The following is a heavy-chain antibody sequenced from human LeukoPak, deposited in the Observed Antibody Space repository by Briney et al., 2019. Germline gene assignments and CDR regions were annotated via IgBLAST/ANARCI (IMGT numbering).Heavy chain of an antibody. V-gene: IGHV3-30*02. CDR2: IRYDGSNK. CDR3: AKARYSSSFAIDISAFDY. D-gene: IGHD6-13*01. CDR1: GFTFSSYG. J-gene: IGHJ4*02. Sequence: GGSLRLSCAASGFTFSSYGMHWVRQAPGKGLEWVALIRYDGSNKYYADSVKGRFTISRDNSKNTLYLQMNSLRAEDTAVYYCAKARYSSSFAIDISAFDYWGQGTLVTVSS.